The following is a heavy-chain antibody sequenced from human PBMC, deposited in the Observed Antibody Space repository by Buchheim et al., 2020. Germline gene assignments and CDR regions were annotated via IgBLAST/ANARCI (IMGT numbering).Heavy chain of an antibody. V-gene: IGHV3-30*02. CDR2: IRYDGSNK. CDR1: GFTFSSYG. J-gene: IGHJ4*02. D-gene: IGHD4-17*01. Sequence: QVHLVESGGGVVQPGRSLRLSCAASGFTFSSYGMHWVRQAPGKGLEWVAFIRYDGSNKYYADSVKGRFTISRDNSKNTLYLQMNGLRAEDTAVYYCAIINYGDYVFDYWGQGTL. CDR3: AIINYGDYVFDY.